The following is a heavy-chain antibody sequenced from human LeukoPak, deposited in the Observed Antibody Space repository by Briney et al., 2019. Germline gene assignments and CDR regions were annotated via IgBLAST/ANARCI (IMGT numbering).Heavy chain of an antibody. V-gene: IGHV3-48*03. D-gene: IGHD3-16*01. J-gene: IGHJ4*02. Sequence: GGSLRLSCAASGFTFSSYEMNWVRQAPGKGLAWVSYISSSGSTIYYADSVKGRITISRDNAENTLYLQMNNLRPDDTAFYFCVKEGVEYSYSYGDYWGQGTLVTVSS. CDR1: GFTFSSYE. CDR2: ISSSGSTI. CDR3: VKEGVEYSYSYGDY.